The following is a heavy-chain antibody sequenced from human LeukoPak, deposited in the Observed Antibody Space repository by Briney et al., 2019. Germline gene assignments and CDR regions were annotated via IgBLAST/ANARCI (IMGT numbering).Heavy chain of an antibody. CDR1: GYTFTSYD. V-gene: IGHV1-8*03. J-gene: IGHJ3*02. Sequence: GASVKVSCKASGYTFTSYDINWVRQATGQGLEWMGWMNPNSGNTGYAQKFQGRVTITRNTSISTAYMELSSLRSEDTAVYYCARNYDFWSGYYTYDAFDIWGQGTMVTVSS. CDR2: MNPNSGNT. D-gene: IGHD3-3*01. CDR3: ARNYDFWSGYYTYDAFDI.